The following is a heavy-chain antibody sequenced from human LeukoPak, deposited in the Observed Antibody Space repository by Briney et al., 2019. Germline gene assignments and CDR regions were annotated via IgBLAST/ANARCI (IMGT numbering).Heavy chain of an antibody. CDR2: INPNSGGT. J-gene: IGHJ4*02. Sequence: ASVKVSCKASGYTFTGYYMHWVRQAPGQGLEWMGRINPNSGGTNYAQKFQGRVTMTRDTSISTAYMELSRLRYDDTAVYYCAVLRDGYNYGYWGQGTLVTVSS. CDR3: AVLRDGYNYGY. D-gene: IGHD5-24*01. CDR1: GYTFTGYY. V-gene: IGHV1-2*06.